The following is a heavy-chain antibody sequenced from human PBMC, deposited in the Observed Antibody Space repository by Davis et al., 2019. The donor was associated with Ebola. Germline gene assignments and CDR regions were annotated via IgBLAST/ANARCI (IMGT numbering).Heavy chain of an antibody. CDR3: ARGPTVTTFSYYYYYYMDV. CDR1: GYTFTSYD. D-gene: IGHD4-17*01. J-gene: IGHJ6*03. V-gene: IGHV1-8*03. CDR2: MNPNSGNT. Sequence: ASVKVSCKASGYTFTSYDINWVRQATGQGLEWMGWMNPNSGNTGYAQTFQGRVTITRNTSISTAYMELSSLRSEDTAVYYCARGPTVTTFSYYYYYYMDVWGKGTTVTVSS.